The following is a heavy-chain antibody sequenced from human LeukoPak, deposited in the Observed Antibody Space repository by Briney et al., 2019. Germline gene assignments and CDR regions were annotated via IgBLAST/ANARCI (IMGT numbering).Heavy chain of an antibody. V-gene: IGHV4-61*01. CDR1: GGSVSSGSYY. J-gene: IGHJ5*02. D-gene: IGHD6-13*01. CDR3: ARDRSCGIAACCNWFDP. CDR2: IYYSGST. Sequence: SETLSLTCTVSGGSVSSGSYYWSWIRQPPGKGLEWIGYIYYSGSTNYNPSLKSRVTISVDTSKNQFSLKLSSVTAADTAVYYCARDRSCGIAACCNWFDPWGQGTLVTVSS.